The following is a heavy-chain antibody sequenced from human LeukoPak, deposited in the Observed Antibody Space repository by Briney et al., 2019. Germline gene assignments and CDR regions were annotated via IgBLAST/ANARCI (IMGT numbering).Heavy chain of an antibody. V-gene: IGHV1-8*01. CDR3: ARYIAAAGKTDY. Sequence: ASVKVSCKASGYIFTSYDINWVRQATGQGLEWMGWMNPNSGNTGYAQKFQGRVTMTRNTSISTANMELSSLRSEDTAVYYCARYIAAAGKTDYWGQGTLVTVSS. CDR2: MNPNSGNT. CDR1: GYIFTSYD. D-gene: IGHD6-13*01. J-gene: IGHJ4*02.